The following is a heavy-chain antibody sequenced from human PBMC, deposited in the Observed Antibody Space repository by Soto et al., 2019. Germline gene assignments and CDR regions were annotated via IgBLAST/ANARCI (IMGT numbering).Heavy chain of an antibody. V-gene: IGHV3-74*01. CDR2: ISTDGSST. CDR1: GFTFNTYW. Sequence: EVQLVESGGGLVQPGGSLRLSCAASGFTFNTYWMHWVRQAPGKGLVWVSRISTDGSSTTYADSVKGRFTISRDNAKNPLYLQMNSLGAEDTGVYYCARCGGGYCTNWGQGTLVPVSS. J-gene: IGHJ4*02. D-gene: IGHD2-8*01. CDR3: ARCGGGYCTN.